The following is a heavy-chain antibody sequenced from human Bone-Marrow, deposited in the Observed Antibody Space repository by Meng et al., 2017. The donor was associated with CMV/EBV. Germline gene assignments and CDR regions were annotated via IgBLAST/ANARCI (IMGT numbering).Heavy chain of an antibody. CDR2: INEDGRIT. CDR1: GFTFSNYW. Sequence: VQLVEAGGGLIQPGGSLRLSCEDSGFTFSNYWMHWVRQVPGEGLVWVSRINEDGRITSYADSVKGRFTISRDNARSTLYLQMNSLRADDSAVYYCARDLSGSRDYWGRGTLVTVSS. D-gene: IGHD1-26*01. J-gene: IGHJ4*02. V-gene: IGHV3-74*01. CDR3: ARDLSGSRDY.